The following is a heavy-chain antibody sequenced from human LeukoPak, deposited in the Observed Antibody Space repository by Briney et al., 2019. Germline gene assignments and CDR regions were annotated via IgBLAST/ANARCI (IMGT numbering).Heavy chain of an antibody. Sequence: SETLSLTCTVSGYSISSGYYWGWIRQPPGKGLEWIGSIYHSGSTYYNPSLKSRVTISVDTSKNQFSLKLSSVTAADTAVYYCASLGYRGFDYWGQGTLVTVSS. CDR2: IYHSGST. D-gene: IGHD5-24*01. CDR3: ASLGYRGFDY. CDR1: GYSISSGYY. V-gene: IGHV4-38-2*02. J-gene: IGHJ4*02.